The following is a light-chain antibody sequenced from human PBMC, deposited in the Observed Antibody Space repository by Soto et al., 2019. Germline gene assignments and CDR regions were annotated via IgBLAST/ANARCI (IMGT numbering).Light chain of an antibody. V-gene: IGKV1D-13*01. Sequence: AIQLTQSPSSLSASVGDRVAMTFRASQGISSALAWYQQKPGKAPKLLIYDASSLESGVPSRFSGSGSGTDFTLNVSSLQSEDFATYYCQQFSNYPITFGQGTRLEIK. CDR2: DAS. J-gene: IGKJ5*01. CDR3: QQFSNYPIT. CDR1: QGISSA.